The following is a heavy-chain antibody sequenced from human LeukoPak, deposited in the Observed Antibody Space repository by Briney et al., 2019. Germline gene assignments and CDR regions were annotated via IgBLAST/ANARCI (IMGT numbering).Heavy chain of an antibody. CDR1: GFTITSYA. V-gene: IGHV3-64*04. J-gene: IGHJ4*02. CDR3: AKDVGMTTVVTYYFDY. D-gene: IGHD4-23*01. CDR2: LSSNGEIK. Sequence: PGGSLRLSCSASGFTITSYAMHWVRQAPGKGLEYVSALSSNGEIKFYADSVKGRFTISRDNSKNTLYLQMNSLRAEDTAVYYCAKDVGMTTVVTYYFDYWGQGTLVTVSS.